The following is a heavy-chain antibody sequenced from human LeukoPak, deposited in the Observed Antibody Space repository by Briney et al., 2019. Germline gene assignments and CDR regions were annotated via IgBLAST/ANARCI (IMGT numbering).Heavy chain of an antibody. CDR3: ARVSSWYSYWFDY. Sequence: GGSLRLSCAASGFTFSSYWMSWVRQAPGKGLEWVANIKQDGSEKYYVDSVKGRFTISRDNAKNSLYLQMNSLRAEDTAVYYCARVSSWYSYWFDYWGQGTLVTVSS. D-gene: IGHD6-13*01. V-gene: IGHV3-7*01. J-gene: IGHJ4*02. CDR1: GFTFSSYW. CDR2: IKQDGSEK.